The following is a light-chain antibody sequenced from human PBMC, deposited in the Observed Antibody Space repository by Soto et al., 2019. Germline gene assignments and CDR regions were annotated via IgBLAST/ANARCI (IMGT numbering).Light chain of an antibody. CDR3: HQYGSSPRT. J-gene: IGKJ1*01. V-gene: IGKV3-20*01. CDR1: QSVNNNY. CDR2: GAS. Sequence: EIVLTQSPGTLSLSPGERATLSCRASQSVNNNYLAWYQQKPGQAPRLLIYGASSRATGIPDRFSSSGSGTDFTLTLSRLEPEDFAVYYCHQYGSSPRTFGQGTKVDIK.